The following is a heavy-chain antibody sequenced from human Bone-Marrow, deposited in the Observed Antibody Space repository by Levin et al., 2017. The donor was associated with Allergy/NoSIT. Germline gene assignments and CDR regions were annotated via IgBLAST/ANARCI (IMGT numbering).Heavy chain of an antibody. CDR1: GFSFSYYS. D-gene: IGHD1-1*01. Sequence: SCSASGFSFSYYSINWVRQTPGKGLEWVSSISTSSSYIKSADSLKGRFTTFRDNAKNSAFLQMNGLVVEDTAIYYCARSLIQHDRDPVGFDVWGQGTVVTVSS. CDR2: ISTSSSYI. V-gene: IGHV3-21*01. CDR3: ARSLIQHDRDPVGFDV. J-gene: IGHJ3*01.